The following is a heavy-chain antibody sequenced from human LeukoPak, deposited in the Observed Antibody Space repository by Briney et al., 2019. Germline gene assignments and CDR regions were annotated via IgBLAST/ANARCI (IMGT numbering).Heavy chain of an antibody. J-gene: IGHJ6*03. Sequence: GGSLRLSCAASGFTFSNYEMNWVRQAPGRGLEWVSYISSSGSLIYYADSVKGRFTISRDNAKDSLYLKMNSLRAEDTAVYYCAKVQGVVAATFNYYYYYYMDVWGKGTTVTISS. V-gene: IGHV3-48*03. CDR1: GFTFSNYE. CDR2: ISSSGSLI. D-gene: IGHD2-15*01. CDR3: AKVQGVVAATFNYYYYYYMDV.